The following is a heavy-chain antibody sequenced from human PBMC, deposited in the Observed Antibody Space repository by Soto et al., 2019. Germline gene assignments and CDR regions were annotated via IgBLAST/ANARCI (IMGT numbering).Heavy chain of an antibody. CDR2: INPATGAA. J-gene: IGHJ3*02. V-gene: IGHV1-2*02. D-gene: IGHD3-3*01. Sequence: QLHLVKSGAVVKKPGASVTVSCSASGYPVTAYYMHWVRQAPGRGIEWMGGINPATGAAKYTQTFQGRVTMTRDTSTSTVFMEPSGLTSEDTAVFYCARGGGVGVAGSAAFDMWGQGTLVTVSS. CDR1: GYPVTAYY. CDR3: ARGGGVGVAGSAAFDM.